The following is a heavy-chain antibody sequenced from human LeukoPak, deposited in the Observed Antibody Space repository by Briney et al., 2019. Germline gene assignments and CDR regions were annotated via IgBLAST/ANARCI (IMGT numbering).Heavy chain of an antibody. CDR3: ARERLGVPFDY. CDR1: GFTVSSNY. D-gene: IGHD3-10*01. Sequence: GGSLRLSCAASGFTVSSNYMSWVRQALGKGLEWVSVIYSGGSTYYADSVKGRFTISRDNSKNTLYLQMNSLRAEDTAVYYCARERLGVPFDYWGQGTLVTVSS. V-gene: IGHV3-66*01. CDR2: IYSGGST. J-gene: IGHJ4*02.